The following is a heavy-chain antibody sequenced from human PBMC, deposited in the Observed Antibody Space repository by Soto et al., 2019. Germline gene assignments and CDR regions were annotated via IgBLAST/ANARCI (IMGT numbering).Heavy chain of an antibody. CDR1: GGSISYEYYH. Sequence: QVQLQQSGPGLVKPSQTLSLTRTVSGGSISYEYYHWTWIRQSPGKGLEWIGYIHYSGSIIYNPSFKSRVTISVDTSKNQFSLQLSSVTAADTAVYFCAREDDGGDRDYYGLDVWGQGTTVTVSS. J-gene: IGHJ6*02. V-gene: IGHV4-30-4*08. CDR3: AREDDGGDRDYYGLDV. D-gene: IGHD2-21*02. CDR2: IHYSGSI.